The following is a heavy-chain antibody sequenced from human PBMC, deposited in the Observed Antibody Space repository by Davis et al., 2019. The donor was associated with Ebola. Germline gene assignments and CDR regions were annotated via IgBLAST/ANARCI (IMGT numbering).Heavy chain of an antibody. J-gene: IGHJ4*02. V-gene: IGHV1-69*13. CDR1: GGTFSKTG. Sequence: SVKVSCKASGGTFSKTGISWVRQAPGQGLEWMGWIIGLSEIVDYEQKFQGRVTITADESTTTAYMGLTNLRSEDTAVYYCATEVLGPTRASHFDSWGQGTLVTVSS. D-gene: IGHD7-27*01. CDR2: IIGLSEIV. CDR3: ATEVLGPTRASHFDS.